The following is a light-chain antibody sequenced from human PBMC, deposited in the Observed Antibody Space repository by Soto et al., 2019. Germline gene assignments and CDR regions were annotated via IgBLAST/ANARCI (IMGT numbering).Light chain of an antibody. CDR1: QTVVNW. V-gene: IGKV1-5*01. J-gene: IGKJ2*01. Sequence: DIAMTQSPSTLSASVGDRVIITCRASQTVVNWLAWYQQKAGKAPKLIISDASRFESGVPPRFSGVGSGTEFTLTISSLQPDDSATYFCQQYNHDPYTFGPGTKLEIK. CDR3: QQYNHDPYT. CDR2: DAS.